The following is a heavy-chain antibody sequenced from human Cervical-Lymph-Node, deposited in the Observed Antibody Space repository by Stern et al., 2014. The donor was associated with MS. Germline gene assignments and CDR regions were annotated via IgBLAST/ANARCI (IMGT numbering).Heavy chain of an antibody. CDR1: GFSFSRYA. Sequence: VQLVQAGGGVVQPGRSLRLSCAASGFSFSRYAMHWVRQAPGKGLEWGALIWYDGSTPYYADSATGLFTISRDNFKNTLYLQMNSLRAEDTAVYYCASAYSSSHYYFDYWGQGTLVTVSS. CDR2: IWYDGSTP. D-gene: IGHD6-13*01. J-gene: IGHJ4*02. V-gene: IGHV3-33*01. CDR3: ASAYSSSHYYFDY.